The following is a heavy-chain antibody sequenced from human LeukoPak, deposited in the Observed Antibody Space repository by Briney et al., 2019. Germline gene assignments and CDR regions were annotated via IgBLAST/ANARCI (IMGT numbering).Heavy chain of an antibody. J-gene: IGHJ4*02. CDR1: EFPFSNYG. D-gene: IGHD6-13*01. CDR2: ISTSGGST. Sequence: PGGSLRLSCAASEFPFSNYGMSWVRQAPGKGLEWVSSISTSGGSTYYADSVKGRFTISRDNSKNTLYLQMNSLRAEDTAVYYCARGGPAAGRFDYWGQGTLVTVSS. CDR3: ARGGPAAGRFDY. V-gene: IGHV3-23*01.